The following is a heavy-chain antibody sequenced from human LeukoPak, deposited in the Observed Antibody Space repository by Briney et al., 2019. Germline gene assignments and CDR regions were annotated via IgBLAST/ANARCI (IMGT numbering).Heavy chain of an antibody. Sequence: GGSLRLSCAASGFTFSSYSMNWVRQAPRKGLEWVSSISSSSSYIYYADSVKGRFTISRDNAKNSLYLQMNSLRAEDTAVYYCARDYPLAAAATFDIWGQGTMVTVTS. CDR1: GFTFSSYS. J-gene: IGHJ3*02. CDR2: ISSSSSYI. D-gene: IGHD6-13*01. V-gene: IGHV3-21*01. CDR3: ARDYPLAAAATFDI.